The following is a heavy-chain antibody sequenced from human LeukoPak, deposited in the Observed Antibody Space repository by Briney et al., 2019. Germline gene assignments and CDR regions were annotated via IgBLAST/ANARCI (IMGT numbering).Heavy chain of an antibody. J-gene: IGHJ3*02. CDR1: GGSISNENW. V-gene: IGHV4-4*02. CDR3: ATPNDAFNI. CDR2: IHHRGGT. Sequence: SETLSLTCAVSGGSISNENWWSWVRQPPGKGLEWIGEIHHRGGTNYNPSLRSRVTISIDTSKNQFSLKLTSVTAADTAVYYCATPNDAFNIWGQGTMVTVS.